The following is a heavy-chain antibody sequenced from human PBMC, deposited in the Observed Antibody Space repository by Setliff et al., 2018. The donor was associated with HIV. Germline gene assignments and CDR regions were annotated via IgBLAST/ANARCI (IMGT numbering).Heavy chain of an antibody. CDR3: ASYPEYSSSWNWFDP. Sequence: ASVKVSCKASGYTFTSYAMKWVRQAPGQGLEWMVWINTNTGNPTYAQGFTARFVFSLKTSVSTAYLQISSLKAEDTAVYYCASYPEYSSSWNWFDPWGQGTLVTVSS. V-gene: IGHV7-4-1*02. CDR2: INTNTGNP. CDR1: GYTFTSYA. J-gene: IGHJ5*02. D-gene: IGHD6-6*01.